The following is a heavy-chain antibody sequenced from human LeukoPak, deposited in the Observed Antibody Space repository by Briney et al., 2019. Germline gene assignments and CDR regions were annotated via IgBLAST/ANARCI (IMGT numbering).Heavy chain of an antibody. V-gene: IGHV2-5*01. CDR2: IFWTDEK. CDR1: GFSLKTREMA. Sequence: SGPTLVKPTQTLTLTCTFSGFSLKTREMAVSWIRQPPGKALEWLALIFWTDEKHYSPSLESRLTITKDTSKNLVVLTMTNMDPVDTATYYCAHRPIDARPFDSWGQGTLVTVSS. D-gene: IGHD6-6*01. CDR3: AHRPIDARPFDS. J-gene: IGHJ5*01.